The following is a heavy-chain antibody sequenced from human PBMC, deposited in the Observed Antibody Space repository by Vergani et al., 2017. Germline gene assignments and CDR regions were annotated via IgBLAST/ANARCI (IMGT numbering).Heavy chain of an antibody. D-gene: IGHD3-22*01. Sequence: EVQLLESGGGLVQPGGSLRLSCAASGFTFSSYAMSWVRQAPGKGLVWVSAISGSGGSTYYADSVKGRFTISRDNSKNTLYLQMNSLRAEDTAVYYCAKAYYYDSSGYDYWGQGTLVTVSS. J-gene: IGHJ4*02. V-gene: IGHV3-23*01. CDR2: ISGSGGST. CDR1: GFTFSSYA. CDR3: AKAYYYDSSGYDY.